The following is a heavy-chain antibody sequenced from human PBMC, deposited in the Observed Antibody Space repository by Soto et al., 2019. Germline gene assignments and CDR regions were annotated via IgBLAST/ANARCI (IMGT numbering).Heavy chain of an antibody. V-gene: IGHV1-18*01. CDR3: AKNGXXXYYSYGMDV. Sequence: QGQLVQSGGEVKKPGASVKVSCKASGYTFTRYGISWVRQAPGQGLEWMGWISGYNGDTKYAQKFQGRVTMTVDTSTTTAYMELRSLTSDDRAVYYCAKNGXXXYYSYGMDVWGQGTTVTVSS. CDR1: GYTFTRYG. CDR2: ISGYNGDT. J-gene: IGHJ6*02. D-gene: IGHD2-21*01.